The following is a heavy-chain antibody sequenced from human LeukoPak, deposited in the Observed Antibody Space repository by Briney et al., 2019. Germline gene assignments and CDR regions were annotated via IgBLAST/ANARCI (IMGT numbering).Heavy chain of an antibody. D-gene: IGHD2-2*01. J-gene: IGHJ6*03. CDR1: GFTFSDYY. CDR2: FSGSGVST. V-gene: IGHV3-23*01. Sequence: GGSLRLSCAASGFTFSDYYMSWVRQAPGKGLEWVSAFSGSGVSTHYADSVKGRFTISRDNSKNTLYLQMNSLRAEDTAVYYCARDIVVVPASDYYMDVWGKGTTVTISS. CDR3: ARDIVVVPASDYYMDV.